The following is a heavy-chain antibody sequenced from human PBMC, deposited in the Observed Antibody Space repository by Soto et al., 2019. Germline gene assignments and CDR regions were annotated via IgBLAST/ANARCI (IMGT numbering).Heavy chain of an antibody. CDR2: IYHNGSP. CDR3: GRWLGTSYGMDV. D-gene: IGHD3-10*01. V-gene: IGHV4-4*02. J-gene: IGHJ6*02. CDR1: GGSISSTNW. Sequence: PSETLSLTCAVSGGSISSTNWWSWVRQSPGKGLEWIGEIYHNGSPDYNPSLKGRVTISVDKSKNHVFLKLTSVTAADTAMYFCGRWLGTSYGMDVWGQGTAVTVSS.